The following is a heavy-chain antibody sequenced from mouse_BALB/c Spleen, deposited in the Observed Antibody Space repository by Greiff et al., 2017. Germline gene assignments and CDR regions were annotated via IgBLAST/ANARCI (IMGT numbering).Heavy chain of an antibody. D-gene: IGHD1-1*01. CDR2: INPYNDGT. J-gene: IGHJ3*01. CDR3: ARIPYYYGSSLAWFAY. V-gene: IGHV1-14*01. CDR1: GYTFTSYV. Sequence: EVQLQQSGPELVKPGASVKMSCKASGYTFTSYVMHWVKQKPGQGLEWIGYINPYNDGTKYNEKFKGKATLTSDKSSSTAYMELSSLTSEDSAVYYCARIPYYYGSSLAWFAYWGQGTLVTVSA.